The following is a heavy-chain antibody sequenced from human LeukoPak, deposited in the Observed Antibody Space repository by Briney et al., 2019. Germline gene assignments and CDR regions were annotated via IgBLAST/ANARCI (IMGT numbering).Heavy chain of an antibody. D-gene: IGHD3-22*01. CDR1: GGSFSGYY. V-gene: IGHV4-34*01. CDR3: ARARRITMIVVVISPPYAFDI. CDR2: TNHSGST. Sequence: PSETLSLTCAVYGGSFSGYYWSWIRQPPGKGLEWIGETNHSGSTNYNPSLKSRVTISVDTSKNQFSLKLSSVTAADTAVYYCARARRITMIVVVISPPYAFDIWGQGTMVTVSS. J-gene: IGHJ3*02.